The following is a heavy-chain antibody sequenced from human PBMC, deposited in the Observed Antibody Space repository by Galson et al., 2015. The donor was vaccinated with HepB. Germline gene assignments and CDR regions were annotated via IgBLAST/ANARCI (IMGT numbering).Heavy chain of an antibody. CDR1: GFNFTEYY. CDR3: ARERGRYCGADCYPYFDY. D-gene: IGHD2-21*01. V-gene: IGHV3-11*01. Sequence: SLRLSCAASGFNFTEYYTSWIRQAPGKGLEWVSYIGTSGTTIYYADSVKGRFTISRDNAKNSLYLQMNSLRAEDTAVYYCARERGRYCGADCYPYFDYWGQGTLVTASS. CDR2: IGTSGTTI. J-gene: IGHJ4*02.